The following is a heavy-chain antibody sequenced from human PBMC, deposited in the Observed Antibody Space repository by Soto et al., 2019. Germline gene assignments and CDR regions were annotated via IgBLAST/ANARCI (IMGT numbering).Heavy chain of an antibody. V-gene: IGHV2-5*02. Sequence: QITLKESGPTLVKPTQTLTLTCTFSGFSLSTSGVGVGWIRQPPGKALEWLALIYWDDDKRYSPSLKSRLTITNDTSKNQVILTMTNMDPVDTATYYCAHTYYDWLLTDNWFAPWGQGTPITVSS. J-gene: IGHJ5*02. CDR1: GFSLSTSGVG. CDR2: IYWDDDK. D-gene: IGHD3-9*01. CDR3: AHTYYDWLLTDNWFAP.